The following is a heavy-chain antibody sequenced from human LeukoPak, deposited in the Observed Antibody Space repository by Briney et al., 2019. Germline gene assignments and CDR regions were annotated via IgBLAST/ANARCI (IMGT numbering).Heavy chain of an antibody. Sequence: GGSLRLSCAASGFTFSDYYMSWIRQAPGKGLEWVSHISSRGTTIYYADSVKGRFTISRDNAKNSLYLQMNSLRAEDTAMYYCARGWYSSGFFDNWGQGALVTVSS. CDR1: GFTFSDYY. CDR2: ISSRGTTI. CDR3: ARGWYSSGFFDN. J-gene: IGHJ4*02. V-gene: IGHV3-11*01. D-gene: IGHD6-19*01.